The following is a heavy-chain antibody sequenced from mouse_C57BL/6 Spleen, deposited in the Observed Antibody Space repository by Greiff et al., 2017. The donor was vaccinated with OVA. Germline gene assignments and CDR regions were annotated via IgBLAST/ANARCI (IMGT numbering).Heavy chain of an antibody. Sequence: QVQLQQPGAELVKPGASVKMSCKASGYTFTSYWITWVKQRPGQGLEWIGDIYPGSGSTNYNEKFKSKATLTVDTSSSTAYMQLSRLTSEDAAVYYWARGEGLRRGNDAMDYWGQGTSVTVSS. CDR3: ARGEGLRRGNDAMDY. D-gene: IGHD2-2*01. CDR2: IYPGSGST. V-gene: IGHV1-55*01. J-gene: IGHJ4*01. CDR1: GYTFTSYW.